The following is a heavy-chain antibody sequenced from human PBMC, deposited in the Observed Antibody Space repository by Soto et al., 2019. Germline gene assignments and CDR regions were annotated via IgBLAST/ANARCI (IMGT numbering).Heavy chain of an antibody. CDR3: AREGVYDFWSGNLDY. Sequence: GGSLRLSCAASGFTFSTYGMHWVRQAPGKGLEWVAVIWYDGSNKYYGDSAKGRFTISRDNSKNTLYLQMNSLRAEDTAVYYCAREGVYDFWSGNLDYWGQGTLVTVSS. V-gene: IGHV3-33*01. CDR1: GFTFSTYG. J-gene: IGHJ4*02. D-gene: IGHD3-3*01. CDR2: IWYDGSNK.